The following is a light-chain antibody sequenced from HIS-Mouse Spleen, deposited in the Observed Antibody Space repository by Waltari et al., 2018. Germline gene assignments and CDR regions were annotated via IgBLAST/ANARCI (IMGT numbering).Light chain of an antibody. J-gene: IGLJ2*01. CDR3: CSYAGSYTFEVV. CDR1: SSDVGGYNF. V-gene: IGLV2-11*01. Sequence: QSALTQPRSVSGSPGQSVTISCPGTSSDVGGYNFVSCYQQHPGQAPKLMIYDVSKRPSGVPDRFSGSKSGNTASLTISGLQAEDEADYYCCSYAGSYTFEVVFGGGTKLTVL. CDR2: DVS.